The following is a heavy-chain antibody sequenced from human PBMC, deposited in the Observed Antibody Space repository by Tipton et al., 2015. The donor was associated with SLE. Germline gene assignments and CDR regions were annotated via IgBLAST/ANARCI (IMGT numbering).Heavy chain of an antibody. V-gene: IGHV3-23*01. CDR3: ARANQLEHGFDY. D-gene: IGHD1-1*01. CDR1: GFTFDHYA. CDR2: ISTSGGSR. J-gene: IGHJ4*02. Sequence: GSLRLSCAASGFTFDHYAMNWVRQAPGKGLQWVSGISTSGGSRYYADSVKGRFTISRDNSRNTLYLQMNSLRAEDTAIYYCARANQLEHGFDYWGQGTLVTVSS.